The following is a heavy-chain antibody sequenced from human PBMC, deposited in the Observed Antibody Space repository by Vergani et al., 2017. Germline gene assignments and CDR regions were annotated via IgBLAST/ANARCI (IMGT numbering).Heavy chain of an antibody. CDR3: ARSLESALGQYYYYGMDV. Sequence: QVQLVESGGGLVKPGGSLRLSCAASGFTFSDYYMSWIRQAPGKGLEWVSYISSNSSYTNYADSVKGRFTISRDNAKNSLYLQMNSLRAEETAVYYCARSLESALGQYYYYGMDVWGQGTTVTVSS. D-gene: IGHD1-1*01. J-gene: IGHJ6*02. CDR2: ISSNSSYT. V-gene: IGHV3-11*05. CDR1: GFTFSDYY.